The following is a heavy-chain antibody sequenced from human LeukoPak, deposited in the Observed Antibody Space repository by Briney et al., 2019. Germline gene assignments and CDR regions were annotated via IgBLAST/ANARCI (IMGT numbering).Heavy chain of an antibody. D-gene: IGHD2-2*01. J-gene: IGHJ4*02. Sequence: PGGSLRLSCAASGFTFSSYSMNWVRQAPGKGLEWVSYISSSSSYTNYADSVKGRFTISRDNAKNSLYLQMNSLRAEDTAVYYCARDGSTSSHYWGQGTLVTVSS. V-gene: IGHV3-21*05. CDR1: GFTFSSYS. CDR2: ISSSSSYT. CDR3: ARDGSTSSHY.